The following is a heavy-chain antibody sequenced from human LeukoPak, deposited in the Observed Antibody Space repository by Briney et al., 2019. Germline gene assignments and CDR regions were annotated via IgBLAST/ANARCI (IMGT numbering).Heavy chain of an antibody. CDR3: ARDSSSWYDY. CDR1: GGSISSYY. Sequence: NPSETLSLTCTVSGGSISSYYWSWIRQPPGKGLEWIGYIYYSGSTNYNPSLKSRVTISVDTSKNQFSLKLSSVTAADTAVYYCARDSSSWYDYWGQGTLVTVSS. CDR2: IYYSGST. J-gene: IGHJ4*02. V-gene: IGHV4-59*01. D-gene: IGHD6-13*01.